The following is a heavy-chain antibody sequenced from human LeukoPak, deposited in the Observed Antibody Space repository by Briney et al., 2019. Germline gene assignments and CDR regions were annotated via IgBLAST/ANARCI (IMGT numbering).Heavy chain of an antibody. CDR3: ARVGIVGATTAHDY. Sequence: SVKVSCKASGYTFTDYYIHWVRQAPGQGLEWMGRIIPILGIANYAQKFQGRVTVTADKSTSTAYMELSSLRSEDTAVYYCARVGIVGATTAHDYWGQGTLVTVSS. V-gene: IGHV1-69*04. J-gene: IGHJ4*02. CDR2: IIPILGIA. D-gene: IGHD1-26*01. CDR1: GYTFTDYY.